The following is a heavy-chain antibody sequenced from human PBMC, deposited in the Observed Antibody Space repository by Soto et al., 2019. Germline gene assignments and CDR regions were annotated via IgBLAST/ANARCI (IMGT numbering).Heavy chain of an antibody. CDR3: TTATQRALTEDTARS. J-gene: IGHJ5*02. D-gene: IGHD2-21*02. Sequence: EVQLVESGGGLVKPGGSLRLSCTVSGFIVSSAWMNWVRQAPGKGLEWVGRIKSKIDGGTTDYAAPVQGRVTISLEDSKNMLYLQMDSLRTEDTAVYYCTTATQRALTEDTARSWGQGTLVTVSS. CDR2: IKSKIDGGTT. CDR1: GFIVSSAW. V-gene: IGHV3-15*07.